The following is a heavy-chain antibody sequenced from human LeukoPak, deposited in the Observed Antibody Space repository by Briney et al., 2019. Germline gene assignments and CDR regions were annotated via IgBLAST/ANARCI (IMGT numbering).Heavy chain of an antibody. J-gene: IGHJ4*02. V-gene: IGHV1-2*02. CDR3: ARDHCSSIGCYLVY. CDR1: GYTFTGYY. Sequence: ASVKVSCKASGYTFTGYYMHWVRQAPGQGLEWMGWINPNSGGTNYAQKFQGRVTMTRDTSTSTVYMELSSLRSEDTAVYYCARDHCSSIGCYLVYWGQGTLVTVSS. CDR2: INPNSGGT. D-gene: IGHD2-2*01.